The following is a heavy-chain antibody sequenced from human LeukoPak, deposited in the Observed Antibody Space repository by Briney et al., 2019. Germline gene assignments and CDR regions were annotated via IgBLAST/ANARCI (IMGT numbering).Heavy chain of an antibody. Sequence: ASVKVTCKASRYTFTSYDINWVRQATGQGHEWMGWMNPNSGNTGYAQKFQGRVTITRNTSISTAYMELSSLRSEDTAVYYCARGRDSSGWYGYWGQGTLVTVCS. CDR1: RYTFTSYD. D-gene: IGHD6-19*01. CDR3: ARGRDSSGWYGY. J-gene: IGHJ4*02. CDR2: MNPNSGNT. V-gene: IGHV1-8*03.